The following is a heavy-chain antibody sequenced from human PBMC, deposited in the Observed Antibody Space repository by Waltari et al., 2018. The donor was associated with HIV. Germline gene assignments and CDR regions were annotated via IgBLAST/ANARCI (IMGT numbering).Heavy chain of an antibody. V-gene: IGHV3-48*03. D-gene: IGHD6-13*01. Sequence: EVQLVESGGGLLQPAGSLRLSCSAPQFTSRTYEMNWVRQAPGKGLDWVSYISSSGITIYYADSVKGRFTISRDNAKNSLYLQMNSLRAEDTAVYYCARGDSSREPDGFDIWGQGTMVTVSS. CDR2: ISSSGITI. CDR1: QFTSRTYE. J-gene: IGHJ3*02. CDR3: ARGDSSREPDGFDI.